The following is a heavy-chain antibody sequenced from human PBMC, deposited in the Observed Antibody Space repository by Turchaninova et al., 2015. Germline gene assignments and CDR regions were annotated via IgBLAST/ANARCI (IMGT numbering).Heavy chain of an antibody. J-gene: IGHJ4*02. V-gene: IGHV4-34*01. CDR3: ARGYMGAPDYYFDY. D-gene: IGHD1-26*01. CDR1: GGSFIDYY. CDR2: LNHSGST. Sequence: QVQLQQWGAGLLKPSETLSLSCGVYGGSFIDYYWTWICQPPGKGLEWMAELNHSGSTNRNPSLNTRVTISVDTSKNQFSLILTSVTAADTAVYYCARGYMGAPDYYFDYWGQGILVTVSS.